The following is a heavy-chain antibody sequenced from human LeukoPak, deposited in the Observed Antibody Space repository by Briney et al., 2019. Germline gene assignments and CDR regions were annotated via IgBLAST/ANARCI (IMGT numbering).Heavy chain of an antibody. CDR3: AKEDGDYGRYFDL. D-gene: IGHD4-17*01. V-gene: IGHV3-30*02. CDR2: IRYDGSNK. CDR1: GFTFSTFG. J-gene: IGHJ2*01. Sequence: GGSLRLSCAASGFAASGFTFSTFGMHWVRQAPGKGLEWVAFIRYDGSNKYYADSVKGRFTISRDNSKNTLYLQMNSLRAEDTAVYYCAKEDGDYGRYFDLWGRGTLVTVSS.